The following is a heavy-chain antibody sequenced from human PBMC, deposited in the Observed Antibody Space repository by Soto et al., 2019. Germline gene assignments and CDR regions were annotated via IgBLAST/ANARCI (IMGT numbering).Heavy chain of an antibody. V-gene: IGHV1-8*01. Sequence: GASVKVSCKASGYTFPRFDINWGRQATGQGLEWMGWMNPNSGNTGYAQKFQGRVTMTRNTSISTAYMELSSLRSEDTAVYYCARGLKEVLRYFDWLSIGGYYYYGMDVWG. J-gene: IGHJ6*02. CDR3: ARGLKEVLRYFDWLSIGGYYYYGMDV. D-gene: IGHD3-9*01. CDR1: GYTFPRFD. CDR2: MNPNSGNT.